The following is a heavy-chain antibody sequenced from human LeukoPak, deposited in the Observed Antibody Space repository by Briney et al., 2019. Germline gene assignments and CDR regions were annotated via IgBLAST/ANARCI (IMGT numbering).Heavy chain of an antibody. CDR3: ARVGDHYHWYLDV. D-gene: IGHD3-10*01. J-gene: IGHJ2*01. V-gene: IGHV3-53*01. CDR2: LYSGESA. Sequence: PGGSLRLSCAASGFTVSTNYMNWVRQAPGRGLEWGSILYSGESAYYADSVKGRFTVSRDSSKNTLFLQMNALRAEDTAVYYCARVGDHYHWYLDVWGRGTLVTVSS. CDR1: GFTVSTNY.